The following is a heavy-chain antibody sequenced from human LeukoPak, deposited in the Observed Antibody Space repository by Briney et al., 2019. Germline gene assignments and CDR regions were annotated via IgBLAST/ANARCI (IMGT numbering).Heavy chain of an antibody. J-gene: IGHJ6*02. V-gene: IGHV1-58*02. CDR2: IVVGSGNT. CDR1: GFTFTSSA. Sequence: ASVKVSCKASGFTFTSSAMQWVRQARGQRLEWIGWIVVGSGNTNYAQKFQERVTITRDMSTSTAYMELSSLRSEDTAVYYCAAQGLPLLEWLLTGDYYYYGMDVWGQGTTVTVSS. D-gene: IGHD3-3*01. CDR3: AAQGLPLLEWLLTGDYYYYGMDV.